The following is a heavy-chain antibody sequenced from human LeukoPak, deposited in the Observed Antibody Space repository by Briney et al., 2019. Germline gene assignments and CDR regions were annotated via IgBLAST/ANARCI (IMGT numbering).Heavy chain of an antibody. V-gene: IGHV3-53*01. J-gene: IGHJ4*02. CDR2: IYSDGST. CDR3: ARGGGGGNPFDY. Sequence: GGSLRLSCAVSGFTVSNNYMSWVRQAPGKGLAWVSVIYSDGSTYYADSVKGRFTISRDNSKNTLYLQMNSLRAEDTVVYYCARGGGGGNPFDYWGQGTLVTVSS. D-gene: IGHD4-23*01. CDR1: GFTVSNNY.